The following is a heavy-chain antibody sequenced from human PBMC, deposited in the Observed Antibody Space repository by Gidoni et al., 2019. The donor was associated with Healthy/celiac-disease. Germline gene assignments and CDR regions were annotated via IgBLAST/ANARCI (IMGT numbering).Heavy chain of an antibody. CDR2: ISSSSSYI. V-gene: IGHV3-21*01. CDR1: GFTFSSYS. Sequence: EVQLVESGGGLVKPGGSLRLSCAASGFTFSSYSMNWVRQAPGKGLEWVSSISSSSSYIYYADSVKGRFTISRDNAKNSLYLQMNSLRAEDTAVYYCARDALLRFLEWSSYYYYYMDVWGKGTTVTVSS. J-gene: IGHJ6*03. CDR3: ARDALLRFLEWSSYYYYYMDV. D-gene: IGHD3-3*01.